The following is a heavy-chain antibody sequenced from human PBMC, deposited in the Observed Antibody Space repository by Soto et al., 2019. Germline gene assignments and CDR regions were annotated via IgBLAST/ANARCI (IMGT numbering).Heavy chain of an antibody. Sequence: GASVKVSCKASGGTFSSYAISWVRQAPGEGLEWMGGIIPILGTANYAQKFKGRVTITADKSTSTAYMELSSLRSEDTAEYYCASAFDLIYYYYGMSVWGRGTTVT. D-gene: IGHD3-22*01. CDR1: GGTFSSYA. V-gene: IGHV1-69*10. CDR2: IIPILGTA. J-gene: IGHJ6*02. CDR3: ASAFDLIYYYYGMSV.